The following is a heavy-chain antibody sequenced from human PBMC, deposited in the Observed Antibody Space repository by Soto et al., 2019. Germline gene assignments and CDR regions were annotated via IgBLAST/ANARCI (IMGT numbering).Heavy chain of an antibody. CDR3: AGALENPYFYYGLNV. Sequence: PGGSLRLSCVASGFTFSTYWMSWVRQAPGKGLEWVANIKQDGSEKYYVDSVKDRFTISRDNSKNTLYLQMNSLRVEDTATYYCAGALENPYFYYGLNVWGQGTTVTVSS. CDR1: GFTFSTYW. J-gene: IGHJ6*02. D-gene: IGHD1-1*01. CDR2: IKQDGSEK. V-gene: IGHV3-7*01.